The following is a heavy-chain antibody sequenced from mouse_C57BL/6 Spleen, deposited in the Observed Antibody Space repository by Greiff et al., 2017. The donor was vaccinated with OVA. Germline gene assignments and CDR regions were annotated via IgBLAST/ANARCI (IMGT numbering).Heavy chain of an antibody. Sequence: EVKLVESGGGLVKPGGSLKLSCAASGFTFSSYAMSWVRQTPEKRLEWVATISDGGSYTYYPDNVKGRFTISRDNAKNNLYLQMSHLKSEDTAMYYCARDPTTVVAPYAMDYWGQGTSVTVSS. J-gene: IGHJ4*01. V-gene: IGHV5-4*01. D-gene: IGHD1-1*01. CDR1: GFTFSSYA. CDR3: ARDPTTVVAPYAMDY. CDR2: ISDGGSYT.